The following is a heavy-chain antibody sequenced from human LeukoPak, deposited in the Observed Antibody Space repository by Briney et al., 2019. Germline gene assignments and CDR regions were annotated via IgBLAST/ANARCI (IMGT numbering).Heavy chain of an antibody. J-gene: IGHJ4*02. V-gene: IGHV1-18*01. Sequence: ASVKVSCKASGYTFTSYGISWVRQAPGQGLEWMGWISAYNGNTNYAQKLQGRVTMTTDTSTSTAYMELRSLRSDDTAVYYCARDGGGPTIVVVPAAAYYFDYWGQGTLVTVSS. D-gene: IGHD2-2*01. CDR3: ARDGGGPTIVVVPAAAYYFDY. CDR2: ISAYNGNT. CDR1: GYTFTSYG.